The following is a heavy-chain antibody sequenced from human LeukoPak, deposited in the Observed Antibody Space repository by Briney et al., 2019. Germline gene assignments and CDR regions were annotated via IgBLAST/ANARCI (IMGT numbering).Heavy chain of an antibody. V-gene: IGHV4-30-4*08. J-gene: IGHJ4*02. D-gene: IGHD6-13*01. CDR3: AREPGSSSWFDY. Sequence: KPSQTLSLTCNVSGGSISNGDYYWSWIRQPPGKGLEWIGYIYYGGSAYYNPSLKSLVTISVDTSKNQFSLKLTSMTAADTAVYYCAREPGSSSWFDYWGQGTLVTVSS. CDR1: GGSISNGDYY. CDR2: IYYGGSA.